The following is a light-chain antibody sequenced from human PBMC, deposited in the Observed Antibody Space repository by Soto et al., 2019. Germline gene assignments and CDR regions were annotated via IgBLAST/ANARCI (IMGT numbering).Light chain of an antibody. CDR2: LEGSGSY. CDR1: SGHSSYI. Sequence: QSVLTQSSSASASLGSSVKLTCTLSSGHSSYIIAWHQHQPGKAPRYLMKLEGSGSYNKGSGVPDRFSGYSSGADRYLTISNLQFEDEADYYCETWDSNTRVFGGGTKVTVL. CDR3: ETWDSNTRV. V-gene: IGLV4-60*02. J-gene: IGLJ3*02.